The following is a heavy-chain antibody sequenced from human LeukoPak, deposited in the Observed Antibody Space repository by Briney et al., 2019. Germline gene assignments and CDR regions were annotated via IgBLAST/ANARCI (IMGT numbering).Heavy chain of an antibody. J-gene: IGHJ3*02. CDR1: GFTFTSYW. V-gene: IGHV3-74*01. Sequence: PGGSLRLSCAASGFTFTSYWIHWVRQDPGKGLVWVSRINNDGTDTIYADSVRGRFTISRDNAKNTLYLQMNSLGVEDTAVYYCARGGFSHGFDIWGQGTMVTVSS. CDR3: ARGGFSHGFDI. CDR2: INNDGTDT.